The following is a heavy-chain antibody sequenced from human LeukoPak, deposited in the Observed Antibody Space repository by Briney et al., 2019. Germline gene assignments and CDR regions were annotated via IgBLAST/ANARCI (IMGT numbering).Heavy chain of an antibody. V-gene: IGHV3-23*01. CDR1: GFTFSNFA. D-gene: IGHD2-2*01. Sequence: RGSLRLSCAASGFTFSNFAMSWVRQAPGKGLEWVSGISSSGYTTYYADSVKGRFTISRDNSKNTLYLHMSSLRAGDTAVYYCAKAVAVPAALSGYYDYWGQGTLVTVSP. CDR3: AKAVAVPAALSGYYDY. CDR2: ISSSGYTT. J-gene: IGHJ4*02.